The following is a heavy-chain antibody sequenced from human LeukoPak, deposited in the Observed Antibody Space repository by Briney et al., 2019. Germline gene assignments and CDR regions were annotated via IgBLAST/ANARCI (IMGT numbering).Heavy chain of an antibody. D-gene: IGHD2-15*01. Sequence: ASVKVSCKASGYTFTSYYMHWVRQAPGQGLEWMGIINPSGGSTSYAQKFQGRVTMTRDTSTSTVYMELSSLRSEDTAVYYCARDAEPQIPDIFLLPNYYYYMDVWGKGTTVTVSS. CDR1: GYTFTSYY. J-gene: IGHJ6*03. CDR3: ARDAEPQIPDIFLLPNYYYYMDV. V-gene: IGHV1-46*01. CDR2: INPSGGST.